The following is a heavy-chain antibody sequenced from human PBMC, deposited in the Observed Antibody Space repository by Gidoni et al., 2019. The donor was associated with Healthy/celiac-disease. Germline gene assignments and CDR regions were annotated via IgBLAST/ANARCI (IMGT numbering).Heavy chain of an antibody. CDR1: GGSFSGYY. CDR2: INHSGST. V-gene: IGHV4-34*01. Sequence: QVQLQQWGAGLLKPSVTLSLTCAVYGGSFSGYYWSWIRQPPGKGLEWIGEINHSGSTNYNPSLKSRVTISVDTSKNQFSLKLSSVTAADTAVYYCARIAAAGTWYYGMDVWGQGTTVTVSS. D-gene: IGHD6-13*01. J-gene: IGHJ6*02. CDR3: ARIAAAGTWYYGMDV.